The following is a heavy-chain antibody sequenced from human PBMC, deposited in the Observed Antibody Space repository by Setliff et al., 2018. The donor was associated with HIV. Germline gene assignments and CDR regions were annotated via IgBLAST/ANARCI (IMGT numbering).Heavy chain of an antibody. CDR3: ARAGGSYLGAFDI. CDR1: GYTFTSYY. CDR2: INPSGGST. D-gene: IGHD1-26*01. Sequence: ASVKVSCKASGYTFTSYYMHWVRQAPGQGLEWMGIINPSGGSTSYAQKFQGRVTITADKSTSTAYMELSSLRSEDTAVYYCARAGGSYLGAFDIWGQGTMVTVAS. J-gene: IGHJ3*02. V-gene: IGHV1-46*01.